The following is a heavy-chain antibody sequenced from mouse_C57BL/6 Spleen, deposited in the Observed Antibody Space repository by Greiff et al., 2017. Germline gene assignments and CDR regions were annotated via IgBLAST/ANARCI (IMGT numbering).Heavy chain of an antibody. CDR2: ISNGGGST. CDR3: ARPLPSCAMDY. J-gene: IGHJ4*01. Sequence: EVQLVASGGGLVQPGGSLKLSCAASGFTFSDYYMYWVRQTPEKRLEWVAYISNGGGSTYYPDTVKGRFTISRDNAKNTLYLQMSRLKSEDTAMYYCARPLPSCAMDYWGQGTSVTVSS. V-gene: IGHV5-12*01. CDR1: GFTFSDYY.